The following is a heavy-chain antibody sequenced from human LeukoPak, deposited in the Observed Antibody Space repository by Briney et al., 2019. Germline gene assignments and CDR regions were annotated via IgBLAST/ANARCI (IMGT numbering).Heavy chain of an antibody. CDR3: ARAPAPHCSSTSCYGYFRFDP. CDR1: GFTVSSNY. Sequence: GGSLRLSCAASGFTVSSNYMSWVRQAPGKGLEWVANIKQDGSEKYYVDSVKGRFTISRDNAKNSLYLQINSLRAEDTAVYYCARAPAPHCSSTSCYGYFRFDPWGQGTLVTVSP. V-gene: IGHV3-7*01. J-gene: IGHJ5*02. D-gene: IGHD2-2*01. CDR2: IKQDGSEK.